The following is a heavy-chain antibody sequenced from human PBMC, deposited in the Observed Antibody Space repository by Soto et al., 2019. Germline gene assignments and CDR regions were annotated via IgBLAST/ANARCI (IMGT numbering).Heavy chain of an antibody. CDR3: TRHWLSGRTYY. D-gene: IGHD1-26*01. V-gene: IGHV1-8*01. CDR2: MHPNSGNT. Sequence: ASLKGCCKASGCTFTSYDMNWLRQATGQGLEWMGWMHPNSGNTGYAQKFKGRVTMTRNTSIGTCYMEMSSLRAEDTAVYYCTRHWLSGRTYY. CDR1: GCTFTSYD. J-gene: IGHJ6*01.